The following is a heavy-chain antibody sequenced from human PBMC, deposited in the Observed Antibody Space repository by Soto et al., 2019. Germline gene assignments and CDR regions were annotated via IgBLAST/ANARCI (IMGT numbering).Heavy chain of an antibody. V-gene: IGHV1-2*02. CDR3: ARDLYYYDRRGVGY. J-gene: IGHJ4*02. CDR1: GYTFTGYY. D-gene: IGHD3-22*01. Sequence: ASVKVSCKASGYTFTGYYMHWVRQAPGQGLEWTGWINPNSGGTNYAQKFQGRVTMTRDTSISTAYMELSRLRSDDTAVYYCARDLYYYDRRGVGYWGQGTLVTVSS. CDR2: INPNSGGT.